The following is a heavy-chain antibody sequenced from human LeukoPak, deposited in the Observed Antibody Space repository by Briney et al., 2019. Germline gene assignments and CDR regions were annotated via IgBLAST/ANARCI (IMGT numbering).Heavy chain of an antibody. D-gene: IGHD2-15*01. Sequence: PGGSLRLSCAASGFTFSSYAMSWVRQAPGKGLEWVSAISGSGGSTYYADSVKGRFTISRDNSKNTLYLQVNSLRAEDTAVYYCAKLNDAGCYSPFDYWGQGTLVTVSS. CDR3: AKLNDAGCYSPFDY. J-gene: IGHJ4*02. CDR1: GFTFSSYA. V-gene: IGHV3-23*01. CDR2: ISGSGGST.